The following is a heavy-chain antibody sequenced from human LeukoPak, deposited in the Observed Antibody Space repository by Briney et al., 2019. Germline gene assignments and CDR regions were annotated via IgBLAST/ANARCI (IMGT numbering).Heavy chain of an antibody. Sequence: GGSLTLSCTASGLPFSHYYMRWVRHAPGRALEWLSYISGRSPYKSYAESVKGRFAISRDNSKNSLTLQMNSLIAEDTAVYYCARNYDYGDNYYYGMDVWGQGTTVTVSS. D-gene: IGHD4-17*01. CDR2: ISGRSPYK. J-gene: IGHJ6*02. CDR3: ARNYDYGDNYYYGMDV. CDR1: GLPFSHYY. V-gene: IGHV3-11*03.